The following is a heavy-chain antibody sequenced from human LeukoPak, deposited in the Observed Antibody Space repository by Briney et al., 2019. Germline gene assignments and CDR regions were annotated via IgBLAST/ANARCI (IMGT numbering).Heavy chain of an antibody. CDR1: GFTFSNAW. CDR3: TTDLLTWIQLWPHDAFDI. V-gene: IGHV3-15*01. CDR2: IKSKTDGGTT. J-gene: IGHJ3*02. D-gene: IGHD5-18*01. Sequence: GGSLRLSCAASGFTFSNAWMSWVRQAPGKGLEWVGRIKSKTDGGTTDYAAPVKGRFTISRDDSKNTLYLQMNSLKTEDTAVYYCTTDLLTWIQLWPHDAFDIWGQGTMVTVSS.